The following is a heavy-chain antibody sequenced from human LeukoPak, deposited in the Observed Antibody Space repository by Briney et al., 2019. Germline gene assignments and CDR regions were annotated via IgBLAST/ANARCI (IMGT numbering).Heavy chain of an antibody. D-gene: IGHD3-22*01. Sequence: GGSLRLSCAASGFTFSTYNMNWVRQAPGKGVEWVSSITYISYADSWKGRFTISRDNAKNSLYLQMNSLRVEDTAVYYCVRGDSSGRYYFDFWGQGTLVTVSS. CDR3: VRGDSSGRYYFDF. V-gene: IGHV3-21*01. J-gene: IGHJ4*02. CDR2: ITYI. CDR1: GFTFSTYN.